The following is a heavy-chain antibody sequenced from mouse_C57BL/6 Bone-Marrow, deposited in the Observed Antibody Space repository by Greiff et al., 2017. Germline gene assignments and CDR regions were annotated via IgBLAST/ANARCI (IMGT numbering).Heavy chain of an antibody. V-gene: IGHV1-81*01. CDR2: IYPRSGST. D-gene: IGHD2-12*01. CDR1: GYTFTSYG. Sequence: VQLQQSGAELARPGASVKLSCKASGYTFTSYGISWVKQRTGQGLEWIGAIYPRSGSTYYNEKFKGKATLTADKSSSTAYMELRSLTSEDYAVYFCGSYGGFDYWGQGTLVTVSA. J-gene: IGHJ3*01. CDR3: GSYGGFDY.